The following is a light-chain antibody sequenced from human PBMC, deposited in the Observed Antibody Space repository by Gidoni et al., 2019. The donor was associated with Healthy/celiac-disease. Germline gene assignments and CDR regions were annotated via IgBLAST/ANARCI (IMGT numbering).Light chain of an antibody. CDR2: KDS. V-gene: IGLV3-25*03. Sequence: SYELTQPPSVSVSPGQTARITCSGDALPKQYAYWYQKKPGQSPVLVIYKDSERPSGIPERFSGSSSGKTVTLTISGVQAEDEADYYCQSADSSGTWVFGGGTKLTVL. J-gene: IGLJ2*01. CDR1: ALPKQY. CDR3: QSADSSGTWV.